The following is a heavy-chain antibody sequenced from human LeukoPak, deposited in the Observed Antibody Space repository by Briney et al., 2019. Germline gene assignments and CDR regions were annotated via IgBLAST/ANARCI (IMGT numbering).Heavy chain of an antibody. V-gene: IGHV1-8*01. D-gene: IGHD3-10*01. CDR3: AKGITHKRRGLDY. J-gene: IGHJ4*02. CDR1: GYTFTIYD. Sequence: ASVKVSCKASGYTFTIYDSNWVRQATGQGHEWMGWMNPKSGNTGYAQKFQGRVTMTRNTSISTAYMELSSLRSEDTAVYYCAKGITHKRRGLDYWGQGTLVTVSS. CDR2: MNPKSGNT.